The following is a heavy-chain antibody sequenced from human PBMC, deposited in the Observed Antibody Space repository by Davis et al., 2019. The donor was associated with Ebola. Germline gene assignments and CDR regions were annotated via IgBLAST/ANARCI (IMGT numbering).Heavy chain of an antibody. CDR1: GYSFSTYW. CDR2: VYPGDSDT. J-gene: IGHJ4*02. Sequence: GESLMIPCQVSGYSFSTYWIGWARQLPGSGLEWMGTVYPGDSDTRYSPSFHGHVTISADRSTNTAYLQWSNLRASDTAIYYCAKLGRSSNYFGRHFDWWGQGTLITVSS. CDR3: AKLGRSSNYFGRHFDW. V-gene: IGHV5-51*01. D-gene: IGHD3/OR15-3a*01.